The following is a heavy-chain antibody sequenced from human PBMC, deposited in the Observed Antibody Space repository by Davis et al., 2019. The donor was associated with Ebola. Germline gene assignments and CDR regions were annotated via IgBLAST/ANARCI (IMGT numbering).Heavy chain of an antibody. D-gene: IGHD6-19*01. CDR3: AKDYGGIAVAFYMDV. CDR2: ISGSGGST. CDR1: GFTFSNYA. V-gene: IGHV3-23*01. Sequence: PGGSLRLSCAASGFTFSNYAMSWVRQAPGKGLEWVSAISGSGGSTYYADSVKGRFTISRDNSKNTLYLQMNSLRAEDTAVYYCAKDYGGIAVAFYMDVWGKGTTVTVSS. J-gene: IGHJ6*03.